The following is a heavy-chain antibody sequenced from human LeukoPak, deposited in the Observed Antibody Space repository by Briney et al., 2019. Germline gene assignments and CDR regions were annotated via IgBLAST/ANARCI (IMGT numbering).Heavy chain of an antibody. J-gene: IGHJ4*02. D-gene: IGHD2-2*01. CDR1: GFTFSSYA. CDR2: ISGSGGST. Sequence: GGSLRLSCAASGFTFSSYAMSWVRQAPGKGLEWVSAISGSGGSTYYADSMKGRFTISRDNSKNTLYLQMNSLRAEDTAVYYCAKDPTSDDCSSTSCSDYWGQGTLVTVSS. V-gene: IGHV3-23*01. CDR3: AKDPTSDDCSSTSCSDY.